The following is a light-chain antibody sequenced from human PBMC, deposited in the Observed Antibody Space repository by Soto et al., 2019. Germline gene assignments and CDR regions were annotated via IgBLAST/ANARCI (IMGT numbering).Light chain of an antibody. CDR2: EVS. CDR3: SSYAGSNSYV. Sequence: QSALTQPPSASGSPGQSVTISCTGTSSDVGGYNYVSWYQQHPGNAPKLMIYEVSKRPSGVPDRFSGFKSGNTASLTVSGLQAEDEADYYCSSYAGSNSYVFGTGTKVTVL. CDR1: SSDVGGYNY. V-gene: IGLV2-8*01. J-gene: IGLJ1*01.